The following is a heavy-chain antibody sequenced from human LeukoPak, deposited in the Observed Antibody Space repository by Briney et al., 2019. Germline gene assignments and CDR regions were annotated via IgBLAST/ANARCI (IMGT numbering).Heavy chain of an antibody. CDR1: GYTFTSYD. CDR3: ARIHYGDYAGIYYYYMDV. D-gene: IGHD4-17*01. Sequence: AASVKVSCKASGYTFTSYDFSWVRQAPGQGLEWMGWINPNSGGTNYAQKFQGRVTMTRDTSISTAYMELSRLRSDDTAVYYCARIHYGDYAGIYYYYMDVWGKGTTVTVSS. J-gene: IGHJ6*03. V-gene: IGHV1-2*02. CDR2: INPNSGGT.